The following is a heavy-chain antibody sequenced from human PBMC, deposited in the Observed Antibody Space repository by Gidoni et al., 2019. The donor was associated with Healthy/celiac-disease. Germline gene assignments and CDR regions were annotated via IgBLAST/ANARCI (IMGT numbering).Heavy chain of an antibody. V-gene: IGHV4-39*01. CDR1: GGSISSSSYY. J-gene: IGHJ4*02. D-gene: IGHD3-3*01. CDR2: IYYSGST. Sequence: QLQLQESGPGLVKPSETLSLTCTVSGGSISSSSYYWGWIRQPPGKGLEWSGSIYYSGSTYYNPSLKSRVTISVDTSKNQFSLKLSSVTAADTAVYYCARGNDFWSGSIDYWGQGTLVTVSS. CDR3: ARGNDFWSGSIDY.